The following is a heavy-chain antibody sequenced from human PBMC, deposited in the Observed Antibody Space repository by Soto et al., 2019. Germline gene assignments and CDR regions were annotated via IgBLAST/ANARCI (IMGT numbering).Heavy chain of an antibody. CDR3: AKDRLAGNFDY. CDR1: GFTFNNYA. V-gene: IGHV3-23*01. J-gene: IGHJ4*02. CDR2: ISNTGGGT. Sequence: EVQLLDSGGGLVQPGGSLGLSCAASGFTFNNYAMNWVRQAPGMGLEWVATISNTGGGTYYADSVKGRFTISRANSKNTLYLQMSSLRVEDTAVYYCAKDRLAGNFDYWGQGTQVTVSS.